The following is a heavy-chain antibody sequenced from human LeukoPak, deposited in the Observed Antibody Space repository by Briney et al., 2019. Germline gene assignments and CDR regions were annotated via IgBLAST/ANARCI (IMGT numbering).Heavy chain of an antibody. D-gene: IGHD3-10*02. V-gene: IGHV3-15*01. CDR2: IKSKTDGGTT. CDR1: GFSFSKAW. CDR3: TTHDYYVSRWFDP. Sequence: PGGSLRLSRAASGFSFSKAWMSWVRQAPGKGLEWVGRIKSKTDGGTTGYAAPVKGRFTISRDDSKNTLYLQMNSLKTEDTTVYYCTTHDYYVSRWFDPWGQGTLVTVSS. J-gene: IGHJ5*02.